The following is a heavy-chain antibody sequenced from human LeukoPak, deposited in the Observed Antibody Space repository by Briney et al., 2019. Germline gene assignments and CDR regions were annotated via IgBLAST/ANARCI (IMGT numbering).Heavy chain of an antibody. Sequence: ASVKVSCKASGYTFTGYGISWVRQAPGQGLEWMGWISAYNGNTNYAQKLQGRVTMTTDTSTSTAYMELRSLRSDDTAVYYCARVVVPAAMPDYFDYWGQGTLVTVSS. CDR3: ARVVVPAAMPDYFDY. V-gene: IGHV1-18*01. J-gene: IGHJ4*02. D-gene: IGHD2-2*01. CDR1: GYTFTGYG. CDR2: ISAYNGNT.